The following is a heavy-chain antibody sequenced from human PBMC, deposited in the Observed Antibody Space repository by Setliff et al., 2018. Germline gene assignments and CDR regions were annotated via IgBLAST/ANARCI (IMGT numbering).Heavy chain of an antibody. CDR1: GGSISSHY. CDR2: IYYSGST. D-gene: IGHD3-22*01. J-gene: IGHJ5*02. Sequence: PSETLSLTCTVSGGSISSHYWSWIRQPPGKGLEWIGSIYYSGSTNYNPSLKSRVTISVDTSKNQFSLKLSSVTAADTAVYYCARDSAPSYYYDSSGYPFDPWGQGTLVTVSS. V-gene: IGHV4-59*11. CDR3: ARDSAPSYYYDSSGYPFDP.